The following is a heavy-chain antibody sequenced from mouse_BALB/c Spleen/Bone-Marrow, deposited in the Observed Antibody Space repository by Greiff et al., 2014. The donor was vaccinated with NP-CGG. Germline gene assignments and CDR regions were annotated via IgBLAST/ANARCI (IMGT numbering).Heavy chain of an antibody. CDR1: GFTFSSYG. CDR2: ISGGGSYT. CDR3: ARSFGSSYWYFDV. J-gene: IGHJ1*01. Sequence: EVKLVESGGGLVKPGGSLKLSCAASGFTFSSYGMSWVRKTPEKRLEWVATISGGGSYTYFSDSVKGRFTISRDNAKNNLNLQMSSLRSEDTALYYCARSFGSSYWYFDVWGAGTTVTVSS. D-gene: IGHD1-1*01. V-gene: IGHV5-9-2*01.